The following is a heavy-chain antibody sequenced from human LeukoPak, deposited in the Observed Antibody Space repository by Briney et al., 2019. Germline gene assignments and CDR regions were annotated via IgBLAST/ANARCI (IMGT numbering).Heavy chain of an antibody. V-gene: IGHV1-2*02. CDR1: GYTFTGYY. D-gene: IGHD2-2*01. CDR2: TNPNSGGT. J-gene: IGHJ3*02. Sequence: ASVKVSCKASGYTFTGYYMHWVRQAPGQGLEWMGWTNPNSGGTNYAQKFQGRVTLTRDTSISTAYMELSRLRSDDTAVYYCAGAKRYCGSTTCYHDDAFDIWGQGTMVTVSS. CDR3: AGAKRYCGSTTCYHDDAFDI.